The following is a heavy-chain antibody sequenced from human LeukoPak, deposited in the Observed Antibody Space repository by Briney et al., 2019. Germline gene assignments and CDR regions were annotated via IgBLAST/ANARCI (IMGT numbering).Heavy chain of an antibody. J-gene: IGHJ3*02. Sequence: ASVKVSCKASGGTFSSYAISWVRQAPGQGLEGMGGFDPEDGETIYAQKFQGRVTMTEDTSTDTAYMELSSLRSEDTAVYYCATVVSSSSIVVVITTWGAFDIWGQGTMVTVSS. D-gene: IGHD3-22*01. CDR1: GGTFSSYA. CDR3: ATVVSSSSIVVVITTWGAFDI. CDR2: FDPEDGET. V-gene: IGHV1-24*01.